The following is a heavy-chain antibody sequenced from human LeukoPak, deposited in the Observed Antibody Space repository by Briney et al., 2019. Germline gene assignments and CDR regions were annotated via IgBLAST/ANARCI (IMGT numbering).Heavy chain of an antibody. CDR1: GFTFDKNA. V-gene: IGHV3-9*01. CDR3: AKDYVGSGSLNYYMDV. Sequence: GGSLRLSCAASGFTFDKNAMHWVRQAPGKGLEWVSGISWNSRSIAYADSVKGRFTISRDNAKNSLHLDMHSLRGDDTALYYCAKDYVGSGSLNYYMDVWGKGTTVTVSS. CDR2: ISWNSRSI. D-gene: IGHD3-10*01. J-gene: IGHJ6*03.